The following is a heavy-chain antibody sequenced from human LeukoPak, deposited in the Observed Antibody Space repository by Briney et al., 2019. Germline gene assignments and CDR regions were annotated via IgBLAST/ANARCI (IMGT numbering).Heavy chain of an antibody. V-gene: IGHV3-49*03. D-gene: IGHD6-19*01. J-gene: IGHJ4*02. CDR1: GFTFGDYA. Sequence: GGSLRLSCTVSGFTFGDYAMSWFRQAPGKGPEWVGYIGSKAYGETTQYAAPVKGRFIISRDDSKSIVYLQMNSLKTEDTAVYYCVRRGSGWPFDYWGQGTLVTVSS. CDR3: VRRGSGWPFDY. CDR2: IGSKAYGETT.